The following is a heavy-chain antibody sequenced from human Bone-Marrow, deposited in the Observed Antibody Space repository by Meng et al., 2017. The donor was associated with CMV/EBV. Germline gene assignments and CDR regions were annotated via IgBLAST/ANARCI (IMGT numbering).Heavy chain of an antibody. D-gene: IGHD6-19*01. CDR2: ISSSSSYI. V-gene: IGHV3-21*01. CDR3: ARLGVVVAGKVDY. CDR1: GSTFSSYS. J-gene: IGHJ4*02. Sequence: GESLKISCEASGSTFSSYSMNWVRQAPGKGLEWVSSISSSSSYIYYPDSVKGRFTISRDNAKNSVYLQMNSLRADDTAVYYCARLGVVVAGKVDYWGQGTLVTVSS.